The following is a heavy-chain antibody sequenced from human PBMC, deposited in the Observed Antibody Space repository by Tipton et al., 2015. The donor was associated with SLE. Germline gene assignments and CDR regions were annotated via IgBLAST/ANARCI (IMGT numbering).Heavy chain of an antibody. CDR1: GFTFSSYS. CDR3: ATDNDVENDDHSMDV. CDR2: IRSNSHGGTR. Sequence: SLRLSCAASGFTFSSYSMNWVRQAPGRGLEWVGRIRSNSHGGTRDYAAPVKGRFTISRDDSKNTLYLQMNSLKTEDTGLYSCATDNDVENDDHSMDVWGKGTTVTVSS. D-gene: IGHD1-1*01. V-gene: IGHV3-15*01. J-gene: IGHJ6*03.